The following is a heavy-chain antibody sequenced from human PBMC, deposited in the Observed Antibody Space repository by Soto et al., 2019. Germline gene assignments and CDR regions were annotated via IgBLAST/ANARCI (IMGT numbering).Heavy chain of an antibody. D-gene: IGHD6-13*01. CDR1: VGTLSSFA. CDR2: IIPLWGST. V-gene: IGHV1-69*01. J-gene: IGHJ4*02. CDR3: ARDSSSWYVFDY. Sequence: QVQLVQSGAEVKKPGSSVKVSCKASVGTLSSFAISWVRQAPGQGLEWIGGIIPLWGSTSYAQKFQGRVTITADESTNTAYMELNGLRSEDTAVYYCARDSSSWYVFDYWGQGTLVTVSS.